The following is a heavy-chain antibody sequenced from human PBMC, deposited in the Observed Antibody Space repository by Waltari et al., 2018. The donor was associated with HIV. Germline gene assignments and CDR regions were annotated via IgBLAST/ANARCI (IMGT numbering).Heavy chain of an antibody. CDR1: GFTFRNYG. D-gene: IGHD1-1*01. CDR2: LSGSGGST. V-gene: IGHV3-23*01. CDR3: AIQYNPLNNYYYGMDV. Sequence: EVQLLESGGGLVQPGGSLRLSCVGSGFTFRNYGRTWVRQAPGKGLEWVSGLSGSGGSTHYADSVKGRFTISRDNSNNTSYLQMNSLRAEDTAVYYCAIQYNPLNNYYYGMDVWGQGTTVTVSS. J-gene: IGHJ6*02.